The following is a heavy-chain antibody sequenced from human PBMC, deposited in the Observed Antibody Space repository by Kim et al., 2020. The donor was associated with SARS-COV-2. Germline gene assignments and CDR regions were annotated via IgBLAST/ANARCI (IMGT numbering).Heavy chain of an antibody. V-gene: IGHV4-59*13. J-gene: IGHJ6*02. D-gene: IGHD3-10*01. CDR3: ARDQPVKWFGEWGSAYWGYGMDV. CDR1: GGSISSYY. Sequence: SETLSLTCTVSGGSISSYYWSWIRQPPGKGLEWIGYIYYSGSTNYNPSLKSRVTISVDTSKNQFSLKLSSVTAADTAVYYCARDQPVKWFGEWGSAYWGYGMDVWGQGTTVTVSS. CDR2: IYYSGST.